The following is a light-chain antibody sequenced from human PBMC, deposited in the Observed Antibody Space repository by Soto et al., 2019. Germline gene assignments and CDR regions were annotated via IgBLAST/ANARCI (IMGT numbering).Light chain of an antibody. Sequence: SYELTQPPSVSVAPGQTARITCGGNNIGGKSVHWYQQRPGQAPVLVVHDDSDRPSRIPERFSGSKSGNTAFLTISGLQAEDESHYYCSSCTTSDTLVFGGGTKLTVL. CDR2: DDS. J-gene: IGLJ2*01. CDR1: NIGGKS. CDR3: SSCTTSDTLV. V-gene: IGLV3-21*02.